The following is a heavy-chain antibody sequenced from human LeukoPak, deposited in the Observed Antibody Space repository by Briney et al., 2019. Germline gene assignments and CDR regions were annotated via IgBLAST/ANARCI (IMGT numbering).Heavy chain of an antibody. CDR1: GYTFTSYY. Sequence: ASVKVSCKASGYTFTSYYMHWVRQAPGQGLEWMGIINPSGGSTSYAQKFQGRATMTRDTSTSTVYMELSSLRSEDTAVYYCARDLSGDYGVDYWGQGTLVTVSS. V-gene: IGHV1-46*01. D-gene: IGHD4-17*01. CDR2: INPSGGST. CDR3: ARDLSGDYGVDY. J-gene: IGHJ4*02.